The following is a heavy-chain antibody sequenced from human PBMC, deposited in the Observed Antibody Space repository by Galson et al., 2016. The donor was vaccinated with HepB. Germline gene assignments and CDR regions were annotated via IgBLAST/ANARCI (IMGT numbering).Heavy chain of an antibody. CDR3: ARMLSSSNWFDP. Sequence: PALVKPTQTLTLTCTFSGFSLTTSGVCVSWIRQPPGKALEWLALIDWDDGKYYSTSLKTRLTISKDTSKNQVVLTMTNMDPVDTATYYCARMLSSSNWFDPWGQGTLGTVSA. CDR1: GFSLTTSGVC. V-gene: IGHV2-70*01. D-gene: IGHD3-16*02. J-gene: IGHJ5*02. CDR2: IDWDDGK.